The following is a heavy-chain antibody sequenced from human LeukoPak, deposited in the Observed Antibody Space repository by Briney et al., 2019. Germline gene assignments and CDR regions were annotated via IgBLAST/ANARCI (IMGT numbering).Heavy chain of an antibody. CDR1: GGTFSSYA. CDR2: IIPIFGTA. J-gene: IGHJ4*02. D-gene: IGHD5-18*01. Sequence: GASVKVSCKASGGTFSSYAISWVRQAPGQGLEWMGGIIPIFGTANYAQKFQGRVTITTDESTSTAYMELSSLRSEDTAVYYCASTLRGGYSYGYDYWGQGTLVTVSS. V-gene: IGHV1-69*05. CDR3: ASTLRGGYSYGYDY.